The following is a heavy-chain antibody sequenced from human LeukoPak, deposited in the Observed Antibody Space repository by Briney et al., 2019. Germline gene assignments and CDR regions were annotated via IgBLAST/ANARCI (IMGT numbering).Heavy chain of an antibody. CDR3: ARVDNWNYVDWFDP. V-gene: IGHV4-34*01. Sequence: SETLSLTCAVYGGSFSGYYWSWIRQPPGKGLEWIGEINHSGSTNYNPSLKSRVTISVDTSKNQFSLKLSSVTAADTAVYYCARVDNWNYVDWFDPWGQGTLVTVSS. CDR1: GGSFSGYY. D-gene: IGHD1-7*01. CDR2: INHSGST. J-gene: IGHJ5*02.